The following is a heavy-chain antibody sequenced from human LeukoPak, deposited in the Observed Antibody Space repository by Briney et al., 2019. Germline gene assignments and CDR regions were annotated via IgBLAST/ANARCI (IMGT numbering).Heavy chain of an antibody. J-gene: IGHJ4*02. CDR2: INPNSGGT. D-gene: IGHD2-15*01. CDR3: ARSTLGYCSGGSCSGFDY. V-gene: IGHV1-2*02. Sequence: GASVKVSCKVSGYTFTGYYMHWVRQAPGQGLEWMGWINPNSGGTNYAQKFQGRVTMTRDTSISTAYMELSRLRSDDTAVYYCARSTLGYCSGGSCSGFDYWGQGTLVTVSS. CDR1: GYTFTGYY.